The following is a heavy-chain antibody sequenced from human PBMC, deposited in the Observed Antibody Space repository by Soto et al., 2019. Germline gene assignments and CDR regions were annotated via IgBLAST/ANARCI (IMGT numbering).Heavy chain of an antibody. J-gene: IGHJ6*02. CDR2: IIPIFGTA. CDR3: ARGDIVVVPAAIYYYYGMDV. D-gene: IGHD2-2*01. Sequence: SVKVSCKASGGTFSSYAISWVRQAPGQGLEWMGGIIPIFGTANYAQKFQGRVTITADKSTSTAYMELSSLRSEDPAVYYCARGDIVVVPAAIYYYYGMDVWGQGTTVTVSS. CDR1: GGTFSSYA. V-gene: IGHV1-69*06.